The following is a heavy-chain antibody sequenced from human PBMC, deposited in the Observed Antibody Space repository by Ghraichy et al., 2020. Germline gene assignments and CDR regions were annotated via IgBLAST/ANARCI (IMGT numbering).Heavy chain of an antibody. CDR2: VSWNSRYV. D-gene: IGHD3-16*01. Sequence: SLNISCATSGFTFDDYAMHWVRQVPGKGLEWVSGVSWNSRYVGYADSVKGRFTISRDNAKNSLYPQMNSLRAEDTALYYCAKDMSADLGEDDYYGMDVWGQGTTVTVSS. CDR3: AKDMSADLGEDDYYGMDV. J-gene: IGHJ6*02. CDR1: GFTFDDYA. V-gene: IGHV3-9*01.